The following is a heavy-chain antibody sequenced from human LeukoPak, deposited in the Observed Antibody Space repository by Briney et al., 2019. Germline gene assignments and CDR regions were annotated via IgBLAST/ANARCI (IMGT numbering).Heavy chain of an antibody. J-gene: IGHJ4*02. V-gene: IGHV3-21*01. CDR2: LSSDNS. D-gene: IGHD2/OR15-2a*01. Sequence: GGSLRLSCAASGFTFSKYSMSWVRQAPGKGLEWVSTLSSDNSSCADAVKGRFTITRDNAKNSLYLQMNSLRVGDTAVYYSARDSTAWSRDYWGQGILVTVSS. CDR3: ARDSTAWSRDY. CDR1: GFTFSKYS.